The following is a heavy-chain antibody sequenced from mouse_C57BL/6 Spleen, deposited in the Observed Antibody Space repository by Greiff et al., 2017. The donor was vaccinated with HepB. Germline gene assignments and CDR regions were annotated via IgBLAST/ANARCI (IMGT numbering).Heavy chain of an antibody. CDR3: ARPAYYGSHAMDY. Sequence: EVKVEESGGGLVKPGGSLKLSCAASGFTFSDYGMHWVRQAPEKGLEWVAYISSGSSTIYYADTVKGRFTISRDNAKNTLFLQMTSLRSEDTAMYYCARPAYYGSHAMDYWGQGTSVTVSS. CDR2: ISSGSSTI. CDR1: GFTFSDYG. J-gene: IGHJ4*01. D-gene: IGHD1-1*01. V-gene: IGHV5-17*01.